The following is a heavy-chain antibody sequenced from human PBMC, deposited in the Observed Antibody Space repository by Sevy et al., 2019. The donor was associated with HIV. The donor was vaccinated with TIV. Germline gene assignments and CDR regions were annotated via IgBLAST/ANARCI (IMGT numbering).Heavy chain of an antibody. D-gene: IGHD3-22*01. CDR2: ISGSGGST. CDR1: GFTFSSYA. V-gene: IGHV3-23*01. CDR3: AKYYYDSSGYYYPAEYFQH. J-gene: IGHJ1*01. Sequence: GGSVRLSCAASGFTFSSYAMSWVRQAPGKGLEWVSAISGSGGSTYYADSVKGRFTISRDNSKNTLYLQMNSLRAEDTAVYYCAKYYYDSSGYYYPAEYFQHWGQGTLVTVSS.